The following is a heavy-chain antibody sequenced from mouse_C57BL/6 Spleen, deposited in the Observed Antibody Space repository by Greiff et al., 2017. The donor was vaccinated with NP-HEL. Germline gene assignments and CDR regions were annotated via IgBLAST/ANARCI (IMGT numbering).Heavy chain of an antibody. V-gene: IGHV5-9*01. J-gene: IGHJ2*01. CDR2: ISGGGGNT. D-gene: IGHD2-4*01. CDR3: AREGDDYDDGYYFDY. CDR1: GFTFSSYT. Sequence: EVKLVESGGGLVKPGGSLKLSCAASGFTFSSYTMSWVRQTPEKRLEWVATISGGGGNTYYPDSVKGRFTISRDNAKNTLYLQMSSLRSEDTALYYCAREGDDYDDGYYFDYWGQGTTLTVSS.